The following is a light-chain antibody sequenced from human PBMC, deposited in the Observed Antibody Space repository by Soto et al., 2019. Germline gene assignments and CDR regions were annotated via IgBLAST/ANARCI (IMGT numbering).Light chain of an antibody. CDR3: CSFAGNYIYV. J-gene: IGLJ1*01. CDR2: DVS. Sequence: QSALTQPRSVSGSPGQSVTISCTGTSSDVGGYNYVSWYLQHPGKAPKVMIYDVSKRPSGVPDRFSGSKSGNTASLTISGLQSEDEADYYCCSFAGNYIYVFXTGTKATVL. V-gene: IGLV2-11*01. CDR1: SSDVGGYNY.